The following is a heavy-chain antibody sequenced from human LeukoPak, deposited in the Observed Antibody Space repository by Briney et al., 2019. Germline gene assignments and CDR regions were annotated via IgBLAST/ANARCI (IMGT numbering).Heavy chain of an antibody. V-gene: IGHV1-2*02. D-gene: IGHD3-22*01. CDR3: AREETYYDSSGYYYLD. CDR2: INPNSGGT. Sequence: ASVKVSCKASGYTFTGYYMHWVRQAPGQELEWMGWINPNSGGTNYAQKFQGRVTMTRDTSISTAYMELSRLRSDDTAVYYCAREETYYDSSGYYYLDWGQGTLVTVSS. CDR1: GYTFTGYY. J-gene: IGHJ4*02.